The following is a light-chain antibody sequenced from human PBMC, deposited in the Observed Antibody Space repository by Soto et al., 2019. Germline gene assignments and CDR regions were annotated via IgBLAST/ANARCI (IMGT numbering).Light chain of an antibody. CDR3: QQSYSNPRT. Sequence: DIPMTQSPSSLSASVGDRVTITCRASENIARYLNWYQQRPGKAPELLISAASSLQSGVPSRFSGGGSGTDFTLTISSLQPEDFAAYYCQQSYSNPRTFGQGTKVEIK. CDR2: AAS. J-gene: IGKJ1*01. V-gene: IGKV1-39*01. CDR1: ENIARY.